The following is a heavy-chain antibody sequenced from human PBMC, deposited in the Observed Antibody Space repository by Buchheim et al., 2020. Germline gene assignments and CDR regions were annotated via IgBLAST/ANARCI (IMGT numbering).Heavy chain of an antibody. CDR3: AGEVFGCSGGSCYSFGWFDP. D-gene: IGHD2-15*01. CDR1: GGTFSSYA. V-gene: IGHV1-69*12. Sequence: QVQLVQSGAEVKKPGSSVKVSCKASGGTFSSYAISWVRQAPGQGLEWMGGIIPIFGTANYAQKFQGRVTITADESTSTDHMGLSSLRSEDTAVYYCAGEVFGCSGGSCYSFGWFDPWGQGTL. CDR2: IIPIFGTA. J-gene: IGHJ5*02.